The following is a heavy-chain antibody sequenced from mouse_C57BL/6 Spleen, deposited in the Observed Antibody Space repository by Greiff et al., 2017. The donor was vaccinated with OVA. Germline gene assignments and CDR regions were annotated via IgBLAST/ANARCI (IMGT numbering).Heavy chain of an antibody. J-gene: IGHJ2*01. CDR1: GFTFSSYA. D-gene: IGHD4-1*01. Sequence: EVKLQESGGGLVKPGGSLKLSCAASGFTFSSYAMSWVRQTPEKRLEWVATISDGGSYTYYPDNVKGRFTISRDNAKNNLYLQMSHLKSEDTAMYYCAREKTGTYYFDYWGQGTTLTVSS. CDR3: AREKTGTYYFDY. CDR2: ISDGGSYT. V-gene: IGHV5-4*01.